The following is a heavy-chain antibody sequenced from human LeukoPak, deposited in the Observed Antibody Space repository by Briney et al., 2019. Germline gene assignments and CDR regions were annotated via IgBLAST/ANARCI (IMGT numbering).Heavy chain of an antibody. V-gene: IGHV3-23*01. CDR3: VKDRTYYGSGSTAFDY. Sequence: PGGSLRLSCAASGFTFSSYAISWVRQAPGKGLEWVSAISGSGGSTYYADSVKGRFTISRDNSKNTLYLQRNSLRAEDTAVYYCVKDRTYYGSGSTAFDYWGQGTLVTVSS. CDR2: ISGSGGST. CDR1: GFTFSSYA. D-gene: IGHD3-10*01. J-gene: IGHJ4*02.